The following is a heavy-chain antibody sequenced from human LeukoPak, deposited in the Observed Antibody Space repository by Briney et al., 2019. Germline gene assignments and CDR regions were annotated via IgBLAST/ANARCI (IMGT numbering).Heavy chain of an antibody. V-gene: IGHV3-48*01. CDR2: ISSSGRTI. CDR3: AKEGDYYGSGSYRDGFDI. J-gene: IGHJ3*02. Sequence: GGSLRLSCAASGFTFRAYSMNWVRQAPGKGLEWVSYISSSGRTIYYADSVKGRFTISRDSFKNTLYLQMNSLRPEDTAVYYCAKEGDYYGSGSYRDGFDIWGQGTRATVSS. CDR1: GFTFRAYS. D-gene: IGHD3-10*01.